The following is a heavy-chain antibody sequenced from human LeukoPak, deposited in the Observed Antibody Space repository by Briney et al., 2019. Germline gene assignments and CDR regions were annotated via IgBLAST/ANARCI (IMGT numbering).Heavy chain of an antibody. D-gene: IGHD2-21*02. Sequence: SQTLSLTCTVSGGSISSGDYYWSWIRQPPGKGLEWIGYIYYSGSTYYNPSPKSRVTISVDTSKNQFSLKLSSVTAADTAVYYCARECVTAPGGFDYWGQGTLVTVSS. CDR2: IYYSGST. V-gene: IGHV4-30-4*01. J-gene: IGHJ4*02. CDR1: GGSISSGDYY. CDR3: ARECVTAPGGFDY.